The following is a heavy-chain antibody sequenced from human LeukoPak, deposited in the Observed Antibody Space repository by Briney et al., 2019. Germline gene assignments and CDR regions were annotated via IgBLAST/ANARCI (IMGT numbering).Heavy chain of an antibody. CDR2: ISYDGSKR. CDR1: GFTFSNYA. Sequence: QSGRSLRLSCAASGFTFSNYAMHWVRQAPGKGLEWMAVISYDGSKRYYADSVKGRFTISRDNSKNTLYLQMDSLRAEDTAVYYCATVQREYYYDSSGIMGNWGQGTLVTVSS. V-gene: IGHV3-30*04. J-gene: IGHJ4*02. D-gene: IGHD3-22*01. CDR3: ATVQREYYYDSSGIMGN.